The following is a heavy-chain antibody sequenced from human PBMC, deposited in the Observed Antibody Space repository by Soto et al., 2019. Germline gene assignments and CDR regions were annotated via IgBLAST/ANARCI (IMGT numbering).Heavy chain of an antibody. D-gene: IGHD3-22*01. CDR2: ISDRGGST. CDR3: ARDLNEDYHHSSAFWAY. J-gene: IGHJ4*02. Sequence: EVQLLESGGGLVQPGGSLRLSCAASGFTFSSYAMSWVRQAPGKGLEWVSGISDRGGSTDYADSVKGRFTISRDNSKNTLYLQMNSLRAEDTAVYFCARDLNEDYHHSSAFWAYWGQGTLVTVSS. CDR1: GFTFSSYA. V-gene: IGHV3-23*01.